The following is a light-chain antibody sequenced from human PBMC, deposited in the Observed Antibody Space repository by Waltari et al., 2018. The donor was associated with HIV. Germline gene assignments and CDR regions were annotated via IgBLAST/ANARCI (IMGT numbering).Light chain of an antibody. Sequence: DVVMTQSPLSLPVTLGQPASISCRSSQSLVNSDGKKYLNWFQQRPGQSPRRLIYKVSNRYSGVPDRFSGSGSGTDFTLKISRVEAEDVGVYYCMQGTHWPITFGQGTRLEIK. CDR2: KVS. J-gene: IGKJ5*01. CDR3: MQGTHWPIT. CDR1: QSLVNSDGKKY. V-gene: IGKV2-30*01.